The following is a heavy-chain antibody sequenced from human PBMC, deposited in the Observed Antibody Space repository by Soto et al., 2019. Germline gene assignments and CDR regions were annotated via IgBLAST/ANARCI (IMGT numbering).Heavy chain of an antibody. CDR3: VCNGYYSLEY. V-gene: IGHV4-4*02. CDR1: GDSMTSSDW. J-gene: IGHJ4*02. Sequence: QVQLQESGPGLVKPSGTLSLTCAVSGDSMTSSDWWGWVRQAPGKGREWIGEIHYSGDINYDPSLRSRDTISVDRSKNQFSLNLSSVTAADTAVYFCVCNGYYSLEYWGQGTLVIVSP. CDR2: IHYSGDI. D-gene: IGHD3-22*01.